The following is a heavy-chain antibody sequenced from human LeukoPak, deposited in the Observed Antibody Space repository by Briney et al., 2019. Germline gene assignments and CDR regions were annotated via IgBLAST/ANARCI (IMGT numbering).Heavy chain of an antibody. J-gene: IGHJ4*02. CDR3: AREEGDYDQLYYFDY. Sequence: GGSLRLSCAASGFTFSSYWMNWVRQAPGKGLEWVANIKQDGSEKYYVGSVKGRFTISRDNAKNSLYLQMNSLRAEDTAVYYCAREEGDYDQLYYFDYWGQGTLVTVSS. CDR1: GFTFSSYW. D-gene: IGHD3-22*01. CDR2: IKQDGSEK. V-gene: IGHV3-7*03.